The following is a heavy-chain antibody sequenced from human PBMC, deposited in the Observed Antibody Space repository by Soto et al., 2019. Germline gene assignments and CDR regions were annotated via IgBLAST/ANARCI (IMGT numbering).Heavy chain of an antibody. J-gene: IGHJ4*02. Sequence: EVQLLESGGDLVQPGGSLRLSCAASGFTFSSYGMDWVRQAPGKGLEWVSGISGSGDTTDYADSVKGRFTISRDYSKNTLYLQMNSLRAEDTALYYCARALHLWGSYRPYGVDHWGQGTLVTVSS. D-gene: IGHD3-16*02. CDR2: ISGSGDTT. V-gene: IGHV3-23*01. CDR3: ARALHLWGSYRPYGVDH. CDR1: GFTFSSYG.